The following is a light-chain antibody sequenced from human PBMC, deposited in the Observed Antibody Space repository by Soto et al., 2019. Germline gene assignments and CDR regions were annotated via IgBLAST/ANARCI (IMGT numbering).Light chain of an antibody. J-gene: IGKJ4*01. V-gene: IGKV3-20*01. Sequence: EIVLTQSPGTLSLSPGERATLSCRASQSVGTYFAWYQQKPGQAPRLLMYGASTTATRIPDRFSGSGSGTNFTLTISRLEPDDLAVYYCQQYVSIPLTFGGGTNVDIK. CDR1: QSVGTY. CDR2: GAS. CDR3: QQYVSIPLT.